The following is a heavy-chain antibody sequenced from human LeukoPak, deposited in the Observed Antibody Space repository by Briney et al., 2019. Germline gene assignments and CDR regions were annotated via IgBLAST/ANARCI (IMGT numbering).Heavy chain of an antibody. D-gene: IGHD3-3*01. CDR2: INWNGGST. CDR1: GFTLDDYG. V-gene: IGHV3-20*04. Sequence: GGSLRLSCAASGFTLDDYGMSWVRQAPGKGLEWVSGINWNGGSTGYADSVKGRFTISRDNAKNSLYLQMNSLRAEDTALYYCAREGFRREWLLYWGYYYYYMDVWGKGTTVTVSS. J-gene: IGHJ6*03. CDR3: AREGFRREWLLYWGYYYYYMDV.